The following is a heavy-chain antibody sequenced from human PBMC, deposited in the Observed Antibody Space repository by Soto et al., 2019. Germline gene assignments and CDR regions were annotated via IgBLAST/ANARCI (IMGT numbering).Heavy chain of an antibody. D-gene: IGHD3-22*01. Sequence: SGPTLVNPTQTLTLTCTFSGFSLSTSGMCVSWIRQPPGKALEWLALIDWDDDKYYSTSLKTRLTISKDTSKNQVVLTMTNMDPVDTATYYCARIRSYYDSSGYPDDAFDIWGQGTMVTVSS. J-gene: IGHJ3*02. CDR2: IDWDDDK. CDR1: GFSLSTSGMC. V-gene: IGHV2-70*01. CDR3: ARIRSYYDSSGYPDDAFDI.